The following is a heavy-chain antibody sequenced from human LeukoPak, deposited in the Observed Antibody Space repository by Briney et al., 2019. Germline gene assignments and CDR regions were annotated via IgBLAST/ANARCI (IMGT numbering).Heavy chain of an antibody. CDR2: ISRDGTAP. Sequence: GGSLRLSCAASGFIFNSYGMHWVRQAPGKGLEWVSAISRDGTAPYYADSVKGHFTISRENSKKELYLQMNSLRIEDTAVYYCARGGVAITDAFDVWGQGAMVTVSS. CDR1: GFIFNSYG. D-gene: IGHD5-12*01. J-gene: IGHJ3*01. V-gene: IGHV3-NL1*01. CDR3: ARGGVAITDAFDV.